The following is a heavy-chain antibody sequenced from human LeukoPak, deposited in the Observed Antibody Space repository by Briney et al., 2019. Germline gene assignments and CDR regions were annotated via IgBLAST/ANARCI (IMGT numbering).Heavy chain of an antibody. Sequence: SETPSLTCTVSGGSISSSSYYWGWIRQPPGKGLEWIGSIYYSGSTYYNPSLKSRVTISEDTSKNQFSLKLSSVTAADTAVYYCARPAYGSGSYSGFDYWGQGTLVTVSS. CDR1: GGSISSSSYY. D-gene: IGHD3-10*01. V-gene: IGHV4-39*01. CDR2: IYYSGST. CDR3: ARPAYGSGSYSGFDY. J-gene: IGHJ4*02.